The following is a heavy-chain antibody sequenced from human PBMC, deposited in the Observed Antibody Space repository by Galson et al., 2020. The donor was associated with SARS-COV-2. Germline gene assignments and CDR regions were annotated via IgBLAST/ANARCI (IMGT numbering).Heavy chain of an antibody. D-gene: IGHD3-22*01. Sequence: GGSLRLSCAASGFTFSGYAMSWVRQAPGKGLEWVSGISGTGSTTYYAGSVKGQFTISRDNSKNTLYLQMNSLRAEDTAVYYCAKRHRDSSGFDYWGQGTLVTVSS. CDR2: ISGTGSTT. J-gene: IGHJ4*02. CDR3: AKRHRDSSGFDY. CDR1: GFTFSGYA. V-gene: IGHV3-23*01.